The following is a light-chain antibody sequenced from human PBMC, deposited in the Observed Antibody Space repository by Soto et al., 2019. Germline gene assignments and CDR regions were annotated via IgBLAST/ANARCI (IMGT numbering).Light chain of an antibody. V-gene: IGKV3-15*01. CDR1: QSVSSN. J-gene: IGKJ1*01. CDR3: QQYNNCPPWT. CDR2: GAS. Sequence: EIVMTQSPATLSVSPGERATLSCRASQSVSSNLAWHQQKPGQAPRLLIYGASTRATGIPARFSGSGSGTEFTLTISSLQSEDFAVYYCQQYNNCPPWTFGQGTKV.